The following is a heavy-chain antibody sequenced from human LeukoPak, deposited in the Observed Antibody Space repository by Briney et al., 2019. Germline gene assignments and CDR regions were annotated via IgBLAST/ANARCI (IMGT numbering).Heavy chain of an antibody. CDR1: GFTFCSYA. CDR3: AKATGGRFDP. Sequence: GGSLRLSCAASGFTFCSYAMSWVRQAPGKGLEWVSTISGSGGSTYYADSVKGRFTISRDNSKNTLYLQMNSLRAEDTAVYYCAKATGGRFDPWGQGTPVTVSS. J-gene: IGHJ5*02. D-gene: IGHD4-23*01. V-gene: IGHV3-23*01. CDR2: ISGSGGST.